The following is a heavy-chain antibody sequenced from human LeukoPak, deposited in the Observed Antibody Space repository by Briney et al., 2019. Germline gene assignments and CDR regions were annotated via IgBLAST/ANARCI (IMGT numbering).Heavy chain of an antibody. V-gene: IGHV3-33*01. D-gene: IGHD3-3*01. CDR3: ARGLEYYFDY. J-gene: IGHJ4*02. CDR1: GFTFSNYG. Sequence: GGSLRLSCAASGFTFSNYGMHWVRQTPGKGLEWAAVIWYDGSNKYYADSVKGRFTISRDNSKNTLYLQMNSLRVEDTAVYYCARGLEYYFDYWGQGTLVTVSS. CDR2: IWYDGSNK.